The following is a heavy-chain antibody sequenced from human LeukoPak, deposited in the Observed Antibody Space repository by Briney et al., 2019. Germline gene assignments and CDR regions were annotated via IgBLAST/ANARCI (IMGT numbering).Heavy chain of an antibody. V-gene: IGHV3-21*06. CDR2: INSHGSYK. CDR3: ARDGQLELTYYF. Sequence: GGSLRLSCVGSGFTFTSYSFNWVRQAPGKGLEWVASINSHGSYKYHAESMKGRFINSRDDADNSVFLQMNNLTAEDTAVYYCARDGQLELTYYF. J-gene: IGHJ6*01. CDR1: GFTFTSYS. D-gene: IGHD1-7*01.